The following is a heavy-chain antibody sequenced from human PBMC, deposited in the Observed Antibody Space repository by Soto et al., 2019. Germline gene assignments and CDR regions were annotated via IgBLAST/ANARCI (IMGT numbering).Heavy chain of an antibody. J-gene: IGHJ4*02. V-gene: IGHV3-53*01. CDR3: ATDSRNVGIGYFDS. D-gene: IGHD1-26*01. Sequence: GGSLRLSCAASGFKVGSSYVTWVRQAPGEGLEWVSVIVSGGSTHYADSVTGRFTVSRDVSNNTVYLHMSSLRAEDKAVYFCATDSRNVGIGYFDSWGMGTLVTVSS. CDR2: IVSGGST. CDR1: GFKVGSSY.